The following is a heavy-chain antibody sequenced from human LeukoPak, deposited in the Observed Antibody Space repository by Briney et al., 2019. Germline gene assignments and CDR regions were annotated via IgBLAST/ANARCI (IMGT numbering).Heavy chain of an antibody. CDR2: VSGTGGRT. J-gene: IGHJ5*02. Sequence: GGSLRLSCAASGFAFSTYAMSWVRQAPGKGLEWVSVVSGTGGRTYYADSVKGRFTISRDNSKNTLYLQMNSLRAEDTALYYCVKASSSSPQYNWFDAWGQGTLVTVSS. CDR1: GFAFSTYA. CDR3: VKASSSSPQYNWFDA. D-gene: IGHD6-6*01. V-gene: IGHV3-23*01.